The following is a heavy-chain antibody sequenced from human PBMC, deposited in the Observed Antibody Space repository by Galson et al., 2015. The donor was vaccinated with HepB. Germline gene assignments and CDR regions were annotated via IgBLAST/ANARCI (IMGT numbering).Heavy chain of an antibody. V-gene: IGHV1-18*01. CDR2: ISAYNGNT. J-gene: IGHJ4*02. CDR1: GYTFTSYG. Sequence: SVKVSCKASGYTFTSYGISWVRQAPGQGLEWMGWISAYNGNTNYAQELQGRVTMTTDTSTSTAYMELRSLRSDDTAVYYCARVLRIMITFGGVIAEYYFDYWGQGTLVTVSS. CDR3: ARVLRIMITFGGVIAEYYFDY. D-gene: IGHD3-16*02.